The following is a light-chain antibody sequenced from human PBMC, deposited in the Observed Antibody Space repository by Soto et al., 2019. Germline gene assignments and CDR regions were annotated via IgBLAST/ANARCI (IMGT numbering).Light chain of an antibody. CDR3: QYYDSFRT. V-gene: IGKV3-20*01. Sequence: EIVLTQSPGTLSLSPGERATLSCRASQSVDSTYLTWYQQKPGQAPRLLIYGASGRATGIPDRFSGSGSGTDFTLTISRLEPEVFAVYFCQYYDSFRTFGQGTKVEIK. CDR1: QSVDSTY. CDR2: GAS. J-gene: IGKJ1*01.